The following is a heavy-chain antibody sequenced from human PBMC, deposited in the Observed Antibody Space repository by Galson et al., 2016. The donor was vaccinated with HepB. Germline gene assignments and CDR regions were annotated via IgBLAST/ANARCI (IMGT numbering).Heavy chain of an antibody. D-gene: IGHD3-16*01. Sequence: CKASGYTFTNYAISWVRQAPGQGLEWMGWISAYNGNTDYAQKLQDRVTMTTDTSTNTAYMELRSLRSDNTAVYYCARDLSRDYVWGSLALDYWGQGALVTVSS. J-gene: IGHJ4*02. CDR1: GYTFTNYA. V-gene: IGHV1-18*04. CDR2: ISAYNGNT. CDR3: ARDLSRDYVWGSLALDY.